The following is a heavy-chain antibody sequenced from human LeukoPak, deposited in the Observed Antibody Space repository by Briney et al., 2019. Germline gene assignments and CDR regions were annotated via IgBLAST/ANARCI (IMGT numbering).Heavy chain of an antibody. CDR2: IYSGGST. V-gene: IGHV3-53*01. Sequence: GGSLRLPCAASGFTVGSNYMSWVRQAPGKGLEWVSVIYSGGSTYYADSVKGRFTISRDNSKNTLYLQMNSLRAEDTAVYYCARDRPTYYYDSSGYFDAFDIWGQGTMVTVSS. J-gene: IGHJ3*02. CDR1: GFTVGSNY. D-gene: IGHD3-22*01. CDR3: ARDRPTYYYDSSGYFDAFDI.